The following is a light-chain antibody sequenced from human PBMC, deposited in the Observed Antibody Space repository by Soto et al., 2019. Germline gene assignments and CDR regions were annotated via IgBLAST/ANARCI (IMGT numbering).Light chain of an antibody. V-gene: IGKV1-39*01. Sequence: DIQMTQSPSSLSASVGDRVTITCRASQSISSYLNWYQQKPGKAPKLLIYAASSLQSGVPSRFSGSGYGTDFTLTISSLQPEDFANYYCQQSYSTPWTFGQWSKVEIK. CDR1: QSISSY. CDR2: AAS. CDR3: QQSYSTPWT. J-gene: IGKJ1*01.